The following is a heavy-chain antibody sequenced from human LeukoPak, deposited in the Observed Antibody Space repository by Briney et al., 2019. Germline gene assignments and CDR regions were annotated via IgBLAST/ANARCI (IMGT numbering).Heavy chain of an antibody. CDR2: IYSGGGT. CDR1: GFTVSSSY. CDR3: AKDPVGYDPLPYYYYGMDV. V-gene: IGHV3-66*01. D-gene: IGHD5-12*01. J-gene: IGHJ6*02. Sequence: GGSLRLSCAASGFTVSSSYMNWVRQAPGKGLEWVSLIYSGGGTYYADSVKGRFTISRDNSKNTLYLQMNSLRAEDTAVYYCAKDPVGYDPLPYYYYGMDVWGQGTTVTVSS.